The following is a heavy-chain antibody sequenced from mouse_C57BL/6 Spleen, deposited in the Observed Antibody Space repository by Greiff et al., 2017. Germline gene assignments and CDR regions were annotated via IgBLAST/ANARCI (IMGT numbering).Heavy chain of an antibody. J-gene: IGHJ4*01. CDR1: GYTFTSYW. D-gene: IGHD2-1*01. V-gene: IGHV1-59*01. CDR3: ARKGLGNRYYARDY. Sequence: QVQLQQPGAELVRPGTSVKLSCKASGYTFTSYWMHWVKQRPGQGLEWIGVIDPSDSYTNYNQKFKGKATLTVDTSSSTAYMQLSSLTSEDSAVYYCARKGLGNRYYARDYWGQGTSVTVSA. CDR2: IDPSDSYT.